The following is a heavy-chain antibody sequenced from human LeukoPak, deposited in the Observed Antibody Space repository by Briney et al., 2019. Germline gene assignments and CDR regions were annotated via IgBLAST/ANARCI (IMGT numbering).Heavy chain of an antibody. D-gene: IGHD3-3*01. CDR2: IYYSGST. J-gene: IGHJ4*02. CDR3: ARGPITIFGVVTTAAFDY. CDR1: GGSISSYY. V-gene: IGHV4-59*12. Sequence: PSETLSLTCTVSGGSISSYYWSWIRQPPGKGLEWIGYIYYSGSTNYNPSLKSRVTISVDTSKNQFSLKLSSVTAADTAVYYCARGPITIFGVVTTAAFDYWGQGTLVTVSS.